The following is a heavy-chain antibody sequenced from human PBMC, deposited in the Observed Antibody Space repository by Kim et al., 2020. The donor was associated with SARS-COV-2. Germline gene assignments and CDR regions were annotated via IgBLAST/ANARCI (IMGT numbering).Heavy chain of an antibody. CDR2: IIPIFGTA. CDR1: GGTFSSYA. CDR3: ARDGRYYGSGSYSRRGNYFDY. Sequence: SVKVSCKASGGTFSSYAISWVRQAPGQGLEWMGGIIPIFGTANYAQKFQGRVTITADKSTSTAYMELSSLRSEDTAVYYCARDGRYYGSGSYSRRGNYFDYWGQGTLVTVSS. J-gene: IGHJ4*02. V-gene: IGHV1-69*06. D-gene: IGHD3-10*01.